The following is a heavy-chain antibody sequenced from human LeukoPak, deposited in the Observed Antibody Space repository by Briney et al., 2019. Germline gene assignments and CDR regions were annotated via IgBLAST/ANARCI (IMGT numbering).Heavy chain of an antibody. CDR2: IYSGGST. Sequence: PGGSLRLSCAASGFTVSSNYMSWVRQAPGKGLEWVSVIYSGGSTYYADSVKGRFTISRDNSKNTLYLQMNSLRAEDTAVYYCAREYYDSSGYWALFDYWGQGALVTVSS. D-gene: IGHD3-22*01. CDR1: GFTVSSNY. CDR3: AREYYDSSGYWALFDY. J-gene: IGHJ4*02. V-gene: IGHV3-53*01.